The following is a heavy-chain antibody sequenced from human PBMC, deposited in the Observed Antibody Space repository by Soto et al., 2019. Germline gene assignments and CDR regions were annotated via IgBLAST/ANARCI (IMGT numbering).Heavy chain of an antibody. Sequence: SLRLSCAASGFTVSSRYMSWVRQAPGKGLEWVSVIYNDGSAYYADSVKGRFTISRDDSKNTLHLQMNSLRVEDTAVYYCARDSYMGYWGQGTLVTVSS. CDR1: GFTVSSRY. J-gene: IGHJ4*02. CDR3: ARDSYMGY. CDR2: IYNDGSA. V-gene: IGHV3-66*01. D-gene: IGHD1-20*01.